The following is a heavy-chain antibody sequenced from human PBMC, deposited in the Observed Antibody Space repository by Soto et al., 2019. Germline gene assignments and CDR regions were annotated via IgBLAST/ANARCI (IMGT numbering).Heavy chain of an antibody. Sequence: PSETLSLTCTVSGGSVSSGSYYWSWIRQPPGKGLEWIGYIYYSGSPNYNPSLKSRVTISVDTSKNQFSLKLSSVTAADTAVYYCARDPPVVVAYWGQGTLVTVSS. V-gene: IGHV4-61*01. CDR2: IYYSGSP. CDR3: ARDPPVVVAY. D-gene: IGHD2-2*01. J-gene: IGHJ4*02. CDR1: GGSVSSGSYY.